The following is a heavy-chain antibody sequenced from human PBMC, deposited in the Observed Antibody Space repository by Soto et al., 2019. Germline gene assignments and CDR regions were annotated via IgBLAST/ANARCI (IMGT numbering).Heavy chain of an antibody. CDR1: GFTVSSNY. Sequence: GGSLRLSCAASGFTVSSNYMSWVRQAPGKGLEWVSVIYSGGSTYYADSVKGRFTISRDNSKNTLYLQMNSLRAEDTAVYYCASTVTTWGYYYYYMDVWGKGTTVTVSS. V-gene: IGHV3-66*01. D-gene: IGHD4-4*01. CDR2: IYSGGST. CDR3: ASTVTTWGYYYYYMDV. J-gene: IGHJ6*03.